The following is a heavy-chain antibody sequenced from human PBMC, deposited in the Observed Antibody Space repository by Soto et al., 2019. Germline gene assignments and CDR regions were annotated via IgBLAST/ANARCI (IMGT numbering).Heavy chain of an antibody. D-gene: IGHD3-10*01. CDR2: IRSKANSYAT. CDR3: TAPGGMVRGVMDV. Sequence: GGSLRLSCAASGFTFSGSAMHWVRQASGKGLEWVGRIRSKANSYATAYAASVKGRFTISRDDSKNTAYLQMNSLKTEDTAVYYCTAPGGMVRGVMDVWGQGTTVTVSS. J-gene: IGHJ6*02. CDR1: GFTFSGSA. V-gene: IGHV3-73*01.